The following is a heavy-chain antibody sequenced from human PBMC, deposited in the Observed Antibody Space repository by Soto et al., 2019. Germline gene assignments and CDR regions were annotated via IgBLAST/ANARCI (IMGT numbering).Heavy chain of an antibody. CDR2: INPNSGST. Sequence: ASVKVSCKASGYSFIGHYIHWVRQAPGQGLEWMGWINPNSGSTTYAQRFQGRVTMTRDTSISTAYMELSSLRSDDTAVFYCATVDRVLGISFDPSGQGTLVTVFS. CDR3: ATVDRVLGISFDP. J-gene: IGHJ5*02. CDR1: GYSFIGHY. D-gene: IGHD3-16*01. V-gene: IGHV1-2*02.